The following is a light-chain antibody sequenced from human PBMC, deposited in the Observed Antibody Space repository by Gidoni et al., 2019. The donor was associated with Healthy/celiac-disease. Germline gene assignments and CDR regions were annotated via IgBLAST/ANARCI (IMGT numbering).Light chain of an antibody. V-gene: IGLV2-23*02. J-gene: IGLJ1*01. CDR1: SSDVGSYNL. CDR3: CSYAGSSGYV. CDR2: EVS. Sequence: QSALTQPASGSGSPGQSITISCTGTSSDVGSYNLVSWYQQHPGKAPKLMIYEVSKRPSGVSNRFSGSKSGNTASLTLSGLQAEDEADYYCCSYAGSSGYVFGTGTKVTVL.